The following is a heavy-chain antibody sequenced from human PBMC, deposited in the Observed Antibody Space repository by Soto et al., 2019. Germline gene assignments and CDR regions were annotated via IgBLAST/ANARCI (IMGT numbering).Heavy chain of an antibody. Sequence: QVQMVQSGAEVKKPGASVKVSCEASGYTFTDYYMHWVRQAPGQGLERMGRINPSGGATTYVQKFQGRVTMTTDTSTSTVYMDMSSLTPEDTAVYYGARGSSLALDYWGQGTLVTVSS. CDR1: GYTFTDYY. V-gene: IGHV1-46*01. CDR3: ARGSSLALDY. CDR2: INPSGGAT. J-gene: IGHJ4*02.